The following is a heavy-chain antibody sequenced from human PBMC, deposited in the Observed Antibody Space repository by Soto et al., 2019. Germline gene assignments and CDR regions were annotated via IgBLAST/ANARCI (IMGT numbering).Heavy chain of an antibody. CDR1: GDSISSSKYY. D-gene: IGHD4-17*01. V-gene: IGHV4-39*02. CDR3: ATLPLYGDPNAGF. Sequence: QQQLQESGPGLVKPSETLSLTCTFSGDSISSSKYYWGWIRQPPGKGLEWIGSISYSGSPYYNSSLKSRVTISVDTSKNHFSLKLTSMTAADTAVYYCATLPLYGDPNAGFWGQGILVTVSS. CDR2: ISYSGSP. J-gene: IGHJ4*02.